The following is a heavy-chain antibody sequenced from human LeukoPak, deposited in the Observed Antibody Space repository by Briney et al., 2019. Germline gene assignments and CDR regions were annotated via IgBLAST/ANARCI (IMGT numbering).Heavy chain of an antibody. J-gene: IGHJ4*02. CDR2: INHSGST. V-gene: IGHV4-34*01. CDR3: ARVKGSRGAFDY. CDR1: GGSFSGYY. Sequence: PSETLSLTCAVYGGSFSGYYWSWIRQPPGKGLEWIGEINHSGSTNYNPSLKCRVTISVDTSKNQFSLKLSSVTAADTAVYYCARVKGSRGAFDYWGQGTLVTVSS. D-gene: IGHD3-10*01.